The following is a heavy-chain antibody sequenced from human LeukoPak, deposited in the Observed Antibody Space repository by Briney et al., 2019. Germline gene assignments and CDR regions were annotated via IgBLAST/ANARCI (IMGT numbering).Heavy chain of an antibody. J-gene: IGHJ5*02. CDR3: ARSRITPRSNWFDP. CDR2: ISGSGSTI. D-gene: IGHD1-14*01. Sequence: GGSLRLSCAASGFTFSSYEMNWVRQAPGKGLEWVSYISGSGSTIYYADSVRGRFTISRDNAKNSLYLQMNSLRAEDTAVYYCARSRITPRSNWFDPWGQGTPVTVSS. CDR1: GFTFSSYE. V-gene: IGHV3-48*03.